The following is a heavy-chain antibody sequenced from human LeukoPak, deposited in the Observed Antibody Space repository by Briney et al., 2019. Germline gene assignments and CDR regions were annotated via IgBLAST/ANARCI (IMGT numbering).Heavy chain of an antibody. CDR3: ARGMTYYYDSSGYYSPFDY. CDR2: IYYSGST. D-gene: IGHD3-22*01. V-gene: IGHV4-59*12. Sequence: PSETLSLTCTVSGGSISSYYWSWIRQHPGKGLEWIGYIYYSGSTYYNPSLKSRVTISVDTSKNQFSLKLSSVTAADTAVYYCARGMTYYYDSSGYYSPFDYWGQGTLVTVSS. CDR1: GGSISSYY. J-gene: IGHJ4*02.